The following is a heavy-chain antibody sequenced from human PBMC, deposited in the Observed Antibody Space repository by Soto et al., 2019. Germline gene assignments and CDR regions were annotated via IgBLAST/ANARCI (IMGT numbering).Heavy chain of an antibody. J-gene: IGHJ4*02. CDR3: AADHTAMAFDY. D-gene: IGHD5-18*01. CDR1: GGTFSSYA. CDR2: IIPIFGTA. V-gene: IGHV1-69*13. Sequence: GASVKVSCKASGGTFSSYAISWVRQAPGQGLEWMGGIIPIFGTANYAQKFQGRVTITADESTSTAYMELSSLRSEDTAVYYCAADHTAMAFDYWGQGTLVTVSS.